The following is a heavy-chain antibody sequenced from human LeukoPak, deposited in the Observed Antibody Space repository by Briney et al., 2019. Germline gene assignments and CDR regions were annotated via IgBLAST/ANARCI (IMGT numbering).Heavy chain of an antibody. D-gene: IGHD5-24*01. V-gene: IGHV4-59*08. CDR2: IHYSGST. CDR3: ARQSGGGYNSGVFDI. Sequence: SETLSLTCTVSGDSISSYYWSWIRQPPGKGLEWIGYIHYSGSTKYNASLKSRVTISLDTSKNQFSLKLSSVTAADTAVYSCARQSGGGYNSGVFDIRGQGTMVTVSS. CDR1: GDSISSYY. J-gene: IGHJ3*02.